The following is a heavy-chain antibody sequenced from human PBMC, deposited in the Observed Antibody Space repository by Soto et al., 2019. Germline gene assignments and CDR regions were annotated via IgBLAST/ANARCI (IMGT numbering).Heavy chain of an antibody. Sequence: EVQLVESGGGLVQPGGSLRLSCAASGFTLSSYTMNWVRQAPGKGLEWVSYISGSSDTIYYADSVKGRFTISRDNGKNTLYLLMDRLRDTDTAVYFCARDHGGSTWFVGIYSDFGVDVWGQGTTVTVSS. CDR3: ARDHGGSTWFVGIYSDFGVDV. J-gene: IGHJ6*02. V-gene: IGHV3-48*02. CDR2: ISGSSDTI. CDR1: GFTLSSYT. D-gene: IGHD6-13*01.